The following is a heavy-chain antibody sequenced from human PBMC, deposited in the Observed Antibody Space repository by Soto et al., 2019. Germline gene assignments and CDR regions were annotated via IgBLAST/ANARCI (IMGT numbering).Heavy chain of an antibody. Sequence: LRLSCAASGFTVSSNYMSWVRQAPGKGMEWVSLIYSDGTTYYADSVKGRFTISRDNAHNTLYLQMNSLRSDDTAVYYCARGGTPIDYWGQGTLVTVSS. CDR1: GFTVSSNY. D-gene: IGHD3-16*01. V-gene: IGHV3-53*05. CDR3: ARGGTPIDY. J-gene: IGHJ4*02. CDR2: IYSDGTT.